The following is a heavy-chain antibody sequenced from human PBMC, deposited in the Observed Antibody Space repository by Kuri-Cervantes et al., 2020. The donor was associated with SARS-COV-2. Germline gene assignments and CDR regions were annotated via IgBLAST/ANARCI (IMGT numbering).Heavy chain of an antibody. CDR2: MNPNSGNT. V-gene: IGHV1-8*01. CDR3: ARGTLLWFGDGGDY. J-gene: IGHJ4*02. CDR1: GYTFTSYD. D-gene: IGHD3-10*01. Sequence: GGSLRLSCKASGYTFTSYDINWVRQATGQGLEWMGWMNPNSGNTGYAQKFQGRVTMTRNTSISTAYMELSSLRSEDTAVYYCARGTLLWFGDGGDYWGQGTLVTVSS.